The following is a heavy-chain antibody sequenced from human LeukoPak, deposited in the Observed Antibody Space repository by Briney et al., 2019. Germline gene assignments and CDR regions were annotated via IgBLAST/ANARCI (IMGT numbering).Heavy chain of an antibody. J-gene: IGHJ4*02. D-gene: IGHD4-11*01. V-gene: IGHV3-66*01. CDR3: ARTLSNSTSFYFDY. CDR2: IYSGGST. CDR1: GFTVSINY. Sequence: GGSLRLSCAASGFTVSINYMSWVRQAPGKGLEWVSVIYSGGSTYYADSVKGRFIISRHNSKNTLYLQMNSLRAEDTAVYYCARTLSNSTSFYFDYWGQGTLVTVSS.